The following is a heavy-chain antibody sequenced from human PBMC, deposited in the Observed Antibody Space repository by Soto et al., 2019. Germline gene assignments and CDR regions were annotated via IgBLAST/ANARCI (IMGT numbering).Heavy chain of an antibody. J-gene: IGHJ4*02. Sequence: QVQLVQSGAEVKKPGASVKVSCKASGYTFTSYAISWVRQAPGQGLEWMGWISAYNGNTNYAQKLQGRVTMTTDTSPGTAYLEPRSLGSDGPAVYFCAREAPPEKFRGQGTLVTVSS. D-gene: IGHD2-21*01. CDR3: AREAPPEKF. V-gene: IGHV1-18*01. CDR2: ISAYNGNT. CDR1: GYTFTSYA.